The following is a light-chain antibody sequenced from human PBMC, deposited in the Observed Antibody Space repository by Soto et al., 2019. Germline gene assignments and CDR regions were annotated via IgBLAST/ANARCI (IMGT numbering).Light chain of an antibody. Sequence: DIQMTQSPSSLSASVGDRVTITCRASQDINNYLAWYQQKPGKPPKLLIYAASTLQSGVPSRFSGGGSGTDFTLTINSLQPEDVATYYCQRYNNGSPVTFGPGT. V-gene: IGKV1-27*01. J-gene: IGKJ3*01. CDR1: QDINNY. CDR3: QRYNNGSPVT. CDR2: AAS.